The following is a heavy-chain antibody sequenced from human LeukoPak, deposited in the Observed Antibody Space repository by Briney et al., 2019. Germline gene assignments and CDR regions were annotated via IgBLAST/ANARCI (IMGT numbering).Heavy chain of an antibody. CDR1: GYTFTSYG. CDR3: ARGKSAYDYGDYGLDY. CDR2: ISAYNGNT. Sequence: ASVKVSCKASGYTFTSYGISWVRQAPGQGLEWMGWISAYNGNTDYTQKLQGRVTMTTDTSTSTAYMELRSLRSDDTAVYYCARGKSAYDYGDYGLDYWGQGTLVTVSS. D-gene: IGHD4-17*01. J-gene: IGHJ4*02. V-gene: IGHV1-18*01.